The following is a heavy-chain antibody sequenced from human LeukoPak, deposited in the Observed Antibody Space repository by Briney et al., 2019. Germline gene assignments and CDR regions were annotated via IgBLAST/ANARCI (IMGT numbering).Heavy chain of an antibody. CDR1: GYTFTGYY. J-gene: IGHJ4*02. V-gene: IGHV1-2*04. Sequence: GASVKVSCKASGYTFTGYYMHWVRQAPGQGLEWMGWINPNSGGTNYAQKFQGWVTMTRDTSISTAYMELSRLRSDDTAVYYCARGYCSSTSCRYRDDYWGQGTLVTVSS. CDR2: INPNSGGT. CDR3: ARGYCSSTSCRYRDDY. D-gene: IGHD2-2*01.